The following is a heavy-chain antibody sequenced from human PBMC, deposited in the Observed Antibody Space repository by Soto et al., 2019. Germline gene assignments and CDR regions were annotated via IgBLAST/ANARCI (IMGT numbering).Heavy chain of an antibody. J-gene: IGHJ6*03. Sequence: EVLLVESGGGLVQPDRPLRLSCEASGFNFENYAMHWVRQAPGRGLEWVSAVSWHSGQLDYAGSVRGRFTISRDNGKKSLYLEMNSLRPDDTALYFCAKDKSTGEYSYYRYMDVWGRGTTVIVSS. CDR2: VSWHSGQL. CDR1: GFNFENYA. D-gene: IGHD4-17*01. CDR3: AKDKSTGEYSYYRYMDV. V-gene: IGHV3-9*01.